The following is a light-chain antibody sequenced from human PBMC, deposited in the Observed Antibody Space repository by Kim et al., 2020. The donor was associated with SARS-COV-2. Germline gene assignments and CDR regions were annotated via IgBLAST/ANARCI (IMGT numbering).Light chain of an antibody. CDR2: EVS. Sequence: GQSDTISCTGTSGDVGSYNRVSWYQQPPGTAPNLMIYEVSKRPSGVPDRFSGSKSGNTASLTISGLQAEDEADYYCTSYTSSSTVVFGGGTKVTVL. CDR3: TSYTSSSTVV. J-gene: IGLJ2*01. V-gene: IGLV2-18*02. CDR1: SGDVGSYNR.